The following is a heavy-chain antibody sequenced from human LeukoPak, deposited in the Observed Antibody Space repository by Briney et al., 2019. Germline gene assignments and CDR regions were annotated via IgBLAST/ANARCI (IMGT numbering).Heavy chain of an antibody. V-gene: IGHV4-39*01. Sequence: SETLSLTCTVSGGSISSSSYYWGWIRQPPGKGLEWIGSIYYSGSTYYNPSLKSRVTISVDTSKNQLSLKLSSVTAADTAVYYCASSSGHAFDIWGQGTMVTVSS. CDR2: IYYSGST. CDR1: GGSISSSSYY. J-gene: IGHJ3*02. CDR3: ASSSGHAFDI.